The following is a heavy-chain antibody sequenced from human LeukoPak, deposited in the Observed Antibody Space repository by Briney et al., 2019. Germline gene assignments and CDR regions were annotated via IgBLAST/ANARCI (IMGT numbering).Heavy chain of an antibody. CDR1: GFTVSSNFA. D-gene: IGHD2-2*01. CDR2: ISAYRGIT. J-gene: IGHJ2*01. CDR3: TKSLQSITSWAWYFDL. Sequence: GGSLRLSCAASGFTVSSNFAMSWVRQAPGRGLEWVSTISAYRGITYYADSVEGRFTVSRDNSKNTLSLHMNSLRAEDTAFYYCTKSLQSITSWAWYFDLWGRGSLVIVSS. V-gene: IGHV3-23*01.